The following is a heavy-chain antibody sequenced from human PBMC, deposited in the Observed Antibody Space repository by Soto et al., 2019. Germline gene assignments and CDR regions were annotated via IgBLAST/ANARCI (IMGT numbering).Heavy chain of an antibody. CDR3: ARRKERSGPHYFDS. Sequence: ASVKVSCKASGYTFTSCDIHWVRQATGQGLEWVGWMNPYTGNTGYAQKFQGRVTMTRNTSINTAYMELSSLTFEGTAVYYCARRKERSGPHYFDSWGQGALVTVYS. D-gene: IGHD6-25*01. V-gene: IGHV1-8*01. CDR2: MNPYTGNT. J-gene: IGHJ4*02. CDR1: GYTFTSCD.